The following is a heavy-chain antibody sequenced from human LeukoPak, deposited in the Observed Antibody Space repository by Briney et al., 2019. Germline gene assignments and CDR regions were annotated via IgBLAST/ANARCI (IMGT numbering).Heavy chain of an antibody. V-gene: IGHV4-59*01. J-gene: IGHJ4*02. CDR1: GGSLSSYY. CDR2: IYDSGST. D-gene: IGHD5-24*01. CDR3: TRGRGWLPDC. Sequence: PSETLSLTCTVYGGSLSSYYWSWIRQPPGKGLEWIGYIYDSGSTDFTPSLKSRVTMSVDTSKNQISLKLSSVTAADTAVYYCTRGRGWLPDCWGQGTLVTVSS.